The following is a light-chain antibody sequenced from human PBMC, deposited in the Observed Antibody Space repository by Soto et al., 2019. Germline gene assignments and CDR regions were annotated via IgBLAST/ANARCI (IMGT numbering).Light chain of an antibody. CDR3: QQYYTTPCT. CDR1: QSVFYSPNNKNY. V-gene: IGKV4-1*01. CDR2: WAS. J-gene: IGKJ3*01. Sequence: DIVMTQSPDSLAVSLGERATINCKSSQSVFYSPNNKNYLAWYQQKAGQPPKPLIYWASTRESGVPDRFSGSGSGTDFTLTISSLQAEDVAIYYCQQYYTTPCTFGPGTKVDIK.